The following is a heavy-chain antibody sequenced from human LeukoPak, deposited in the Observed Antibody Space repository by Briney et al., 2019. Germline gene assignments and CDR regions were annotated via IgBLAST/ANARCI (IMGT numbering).Heavy chain of an antibody. J-gene: IGHJ4*02. V-gene: IGHV3-48*03. Sequence: GGSLRLFCAASGFTFSSYEMNWVRQAPGKGLDWVSYISTSGSTIYYADSVKGRFTISRDNAKNSLHLQMNSLRAEDTAVYYCATSRGSWPDYFDYWGQGTLVTVSS. D-gene: IGHD6-13*01. CDR2: ISTSGSTI. CDR1: GFTFSSYE. CDR3: ATSRGSWPDYFDY.